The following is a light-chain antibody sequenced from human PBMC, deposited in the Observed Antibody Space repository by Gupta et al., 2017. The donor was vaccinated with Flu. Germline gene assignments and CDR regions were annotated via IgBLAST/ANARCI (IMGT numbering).Light chain of an antibody. J-gene: IGLJ2*01. Sequence: SNCSIGSNNLHWYQQRPGAAPTPMILDDKERPSGVPVRFSGSNDRSSTSAAITMPGLRHEGEAYYSCHYFGSDNHVFGGGTTLSVL. CDR1: NCSIGSNN. CDR2: DDK. V-gene: IGLV6-57*02. CDR3: HYFGSDNHV.